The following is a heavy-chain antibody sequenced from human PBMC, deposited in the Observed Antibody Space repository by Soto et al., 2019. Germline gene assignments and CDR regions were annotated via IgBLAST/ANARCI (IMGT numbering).Heavy chain of an antibody. J-gene: IGHJ4*02. V-gene: IGHV4-30-4*01. Sequence: SETLSLTCTVSGGSISSGDYYWSWIRQPPGKGLEWIGYIYYSGSTYYNPSLKIRVTISVDTSKNQFSLKLSSVTAADTAVYYCARVNSDIYYFDYWGQGTLVTVSS. CDR3: ARVNSDIYYFDY. CDR1: GGSISSGDYY. CDR2: IYYSGST.